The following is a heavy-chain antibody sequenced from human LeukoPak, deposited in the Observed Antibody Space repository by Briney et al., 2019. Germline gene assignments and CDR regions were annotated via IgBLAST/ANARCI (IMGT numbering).Heavy chain of an antibody. D-gene: IGHD1-26*01. CDR2: IGGDGRGT. V-gene: IGHV3-23*01. J-gene: IGHJ4*02. CDR1: GFTFSNHA. Sequence: GGSLRLSCTASGFTFSNHAMTWVRQAPGKGLEWVSAIGGDGRGTDYADSVKGRFTISRDNSKNTLYLEMNSLRADDTARYYCARRVGGTPDYWGPGTLVSVSS. CDR3: ARRVGGTPDY.